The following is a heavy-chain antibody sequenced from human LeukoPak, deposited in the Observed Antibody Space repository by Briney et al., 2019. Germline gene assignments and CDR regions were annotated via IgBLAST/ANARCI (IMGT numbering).Heavy chain of an antibody. J-gene: IGHJ5*02. V-gene: IGHV4-59*12. Sequence: SETLSLTCTVSGGSISSYYWSWIRQPPGKGLEWIGYIYYSGSTNYNPSLKSRVTISVDTSKNQFSLQLNSVTPEDTAVYYCARQWLIGGLNWFDPWGQGTLVTVSS. CDR2: IYYSGST. D-gene: IGHD6-19*01. CDR1: GGSISSYY. CDR3: ARQWLIGGLNWFDP.